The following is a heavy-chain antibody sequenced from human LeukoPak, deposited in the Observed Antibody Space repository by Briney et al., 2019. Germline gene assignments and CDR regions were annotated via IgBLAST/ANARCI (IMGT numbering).Heavy chain of an antibody. Sequence: VSGXXISSXXXXXVXQXXXXXXEWIGYMYYSGTTSYNASLKSRVTMSIDTSNNHFSLNLNSVTAADTAVYYCARQEVDFGVVTPFDYWGQGTLVTVSS. V-gene: IGHV4-59*01. CDR1: GXXISSXX. J-gene: IGHJ4*02. D-gene: IGHD3-3*01. CDR2: MYYSGTT. CDR3: ARQEVDFGVVTPFDY.